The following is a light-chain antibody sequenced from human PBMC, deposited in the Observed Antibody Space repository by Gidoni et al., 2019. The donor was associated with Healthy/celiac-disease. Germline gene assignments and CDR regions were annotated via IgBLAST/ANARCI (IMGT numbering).Light chain of an antibody. CDR1: QSVSSSY. CDR2: GAS. J-gene: IGKJ2*01. V-gene: IGKV3-20*01. Sequence: IVLTQSPGTLSLSPGERATLSCRASQSVSSSYLAWYQQKPGQAPRLLIYGASSRATGIPDRFSGSGSGTDFTLTISRLEPEDFAVYYCQQYGSSPPTFGQXTKLEIK. CDR3: QQYGSSPPT.